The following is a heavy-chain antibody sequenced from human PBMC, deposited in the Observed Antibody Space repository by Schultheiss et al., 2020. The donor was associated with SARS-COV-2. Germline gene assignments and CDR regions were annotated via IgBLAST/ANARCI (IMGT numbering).Heavy chain of an antibody. Sequence: GGSLRLSCAASGFTFSSYSMNWVRQAPGKGLEWVSYISSSSSTIYYADSVKGRFTISRDNAKNSLYLQMNSLRDEDTAVYYCARDSHRISIAAAGTPYGMDVWGQGTTVTVSS. V-gene: IGHV3-48*02. J-gene: IGHJ6*02. CDR2: ISSSSSTI. D-gene: IGHD6-13*01. CDR1: GFTFSSYS. CDR3: ARDSHRISIAAAGTPYGMDV.